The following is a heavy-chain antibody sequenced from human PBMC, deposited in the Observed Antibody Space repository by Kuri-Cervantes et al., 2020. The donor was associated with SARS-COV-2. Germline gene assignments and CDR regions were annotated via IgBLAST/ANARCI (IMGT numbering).Heavy chain of an antibody. J-gene: IGHJ4*02. V-gene: IGHV4-34*01. Sequence: GSLRLSCAVYGGSFSGYYWSWIRQPPGKGLEWIGEINHSGSTNYNPSLKSRVTISVDTSKNQFSLKLSSVTAADTAVYYCARGAPDDYVWGNPFYFDYWGQGTLVTVSS. CDR2: INHSGST. D-gene: IGHD3-16*01. CDR3: ARGAPDDYVWGNPFYFDY. CDR1: GGSFSGYY.